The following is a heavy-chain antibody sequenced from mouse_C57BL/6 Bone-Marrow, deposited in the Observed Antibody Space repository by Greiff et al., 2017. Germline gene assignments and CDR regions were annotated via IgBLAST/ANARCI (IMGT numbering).Heavy chain of an antibody. CDR2: FHPYNDDT. J-gene: IGHJ2*01. Sequence: VQLQQSGAELVKPGASVKMSCKASGYTFTTYPLEWMKQNHGKSLEWIGNFHPYNDDTKYNEKFKGKATLTVEKSSSTVYLELSRLTSDDSAVYYCARGGNYGGYYFDYWGQGTTLTVSA. CDR3: ARGGNYGGYYFDY. V-gene: IGHV1-47*01. CDR1: GYTFTTYP. D-gene: IGHD2-1*01.